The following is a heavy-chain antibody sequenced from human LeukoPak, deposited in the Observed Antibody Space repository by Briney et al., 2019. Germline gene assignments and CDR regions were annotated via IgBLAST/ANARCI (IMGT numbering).Heavy chain of an antibody. Sequence: SETLSLTCTVTGGPISSGDYYWSWIRQPPGKGLEWIAYMYYSGSTYYNPSIKSRVTMSADTSKNQLSLKLSSVTAADTAVYYCARLYYYDSRIDPWGQGILVTVSS. CDR1: GGPISSGDYY. J-gene: IGHJ5*02. CDR3: ARLYYYDSRIDP. D-gene: IGHD3-22*01. CDR2: MYYSGST. V-gene: IGHV4-30-4*01.